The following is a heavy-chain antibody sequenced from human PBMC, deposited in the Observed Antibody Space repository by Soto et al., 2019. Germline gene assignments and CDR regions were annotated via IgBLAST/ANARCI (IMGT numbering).Heavy chain of an antibody. V-gene: IGHV3-33*01. Sequence: QVQLVESGGGVVQPGRSLRLSCAASGFTFSSYGMHWVRQAPGKGLEWVAVIWYDGSNKYYADSVKGRFTISRDNSKNTLYLQMNSLRAEDTAVYYCARGMGLSTEYYYDSSGPEVWGQGTLVTVSS. CDR2: IWYDGSNK. CDR3: ARGMGLSTEYYYDSSGPEV. D-gene: IGHD3-22*01. CDR1: GFTFSSYG. J-gene: IGHJ4*02.